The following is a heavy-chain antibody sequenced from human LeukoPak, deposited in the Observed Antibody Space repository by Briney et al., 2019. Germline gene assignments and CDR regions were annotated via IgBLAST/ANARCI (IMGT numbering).Heavy chain of an antibody. D-gene: IGHD1-26*01. V-gene: IGHV4-61*02. CDR1: GGSISRGSYF. Sequence: PSETLSLTCTVSGGSISRGSYFWSWIRQPAGEGLEWIGRIYNSGSTKYNPSLKGRVTISVDTSKNQFSLKLSSVTAADTAVYYCARGIVGGSLSDYYFDYWGQGTLVTASS. CDR2: IYNSGST. CDR3: ARGIVGGSLSDYYFDY. J-gene: IGHJ4*02.